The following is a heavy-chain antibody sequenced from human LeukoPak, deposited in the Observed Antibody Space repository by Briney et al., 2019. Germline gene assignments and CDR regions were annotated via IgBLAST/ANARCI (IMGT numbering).Heavy chain of an antibody. Sequence: PSETLSLTCAVYGGSFSGYYWSWIRQPPGKGLEWIGEINHSGSTNYNPSLKSRVTISVDTSKNQFSLKLSSVTAADTAVYYCARVDPDYYYDSSGYRWGPFINYWGRDTLVTVSS. J-gene: IGHJ4*02. CDR3: ARVDPDYYYDSSGYRWGPFINY. CDR1: GGSFSGYY. D-gene: IGHD3-22*01. CDR2: INHSGST. V-gene: IGHV4-34*01.